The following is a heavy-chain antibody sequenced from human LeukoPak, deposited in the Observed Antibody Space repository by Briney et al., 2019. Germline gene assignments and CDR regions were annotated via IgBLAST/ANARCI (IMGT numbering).Heavy chain of an antibody. CDR3: AKGRDGYNDVSFTMTIFDY. V-gene: IGHV3-23*01. CDR1: GFTFSSYA. CDR2: ISGSGGST. Sequence: GGSLRLSYAASGFTFSSYAMSWVRQAPGKGLEWVSAISGSGGSTYYADSVKGRFTISRDNSKNTLYLQMNSLRAEDTAVYSCAKGRDGYNDVSFTMTIFDYWGQGTLVTVSS. D-gene: IGHD5-24*01. J-gene: IGHJ4*02.